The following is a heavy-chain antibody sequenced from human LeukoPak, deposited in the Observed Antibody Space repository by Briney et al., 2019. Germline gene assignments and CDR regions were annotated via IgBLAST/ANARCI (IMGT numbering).Heavy chain of an antibody. CDR2: IIPVLGIT. CDR1: RGTLNSHG. D-gene: IGHD1-1*01. CDR3: ARIPRAPSPQPSYYFDS. J-gene: IGHJ4*02. Sequence: SVKVSCKASRGTLNSHGIGWVRQAPGQGLGWMGTIIPVLGITNYAQKFQGRVTITADRSTRTVYMELSSLSSEDTAVFYCARIPRAPSPQPSYYFDSWGQGTPVTVFS. V-gene: IGHV1-69*04.